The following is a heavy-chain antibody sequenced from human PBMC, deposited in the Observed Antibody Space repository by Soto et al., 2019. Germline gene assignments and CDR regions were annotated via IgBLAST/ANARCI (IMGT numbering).Heavy chain of an antibody. J-gene: IGHJ4*02. CDR2: ISKSGDST. CDR1: GVTFTSYA. V-gene: IGHV3-23*01. D-gene: IGHD3-10*01. Sequence: EVQLLESGGGLVQPGGSLRLSCAASGVTFTSYAMTSVRQVPGEGLQWVSSISKSGDSTYYADSVKGRFTTSRDNSKNTLYLQMNSLRAEDTAIYYCAKGSFGFDYWGQGTLVTVSS. CDR3: AKGSFGFDY.